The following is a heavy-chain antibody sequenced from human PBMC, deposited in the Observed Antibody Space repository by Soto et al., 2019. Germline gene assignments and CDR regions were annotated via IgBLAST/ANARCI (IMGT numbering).Heavy chain of an antibody. CDR2: IIPIFGTA. CDR1: GGTFSSYA. V-gene: IGHV1-69*13. CDR3: DVTRAIGSSYWLNP. J-gene: IGHJ5*02. Sequence: SVKVSCKASGGTFSSYAISWVRQAPGQGLEWMGGIIPIFGTANYAQKFQGRVTITADESTSTAYMELSSLRSEDTAVYYCDVTRAIGSSYWLNPWGQATLVTVT. D-gene: IGHD6-6*01.